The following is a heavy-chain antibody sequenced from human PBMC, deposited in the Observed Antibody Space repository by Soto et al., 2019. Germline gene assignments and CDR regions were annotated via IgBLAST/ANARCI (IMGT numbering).Heavy chain of an antibody. J-gene: IGHJ4*02. D-gene: IGHD2-15*01. CDR2: INTYNGDT. Sequence: QVQLVPSGAEMKKPGASVKVSCKASGYTFTTYGISWVRQAPGQGLEWMGWINTYNGDTSYAQKVQGRVFMATDTSTSTAYMELRSLRSDDTAVYYCARQVEKPTYFFDYWGQGTLVTVSS. CDR1: GYTFTTYG. V-gene: IGHV1-18*01. CDR3: ARQVEKPTYFFDY.